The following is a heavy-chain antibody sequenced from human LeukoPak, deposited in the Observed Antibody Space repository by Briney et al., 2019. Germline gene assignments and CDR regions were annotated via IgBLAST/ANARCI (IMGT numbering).Heavy chain of an antibody. CDR3: ARDRRVAAQTGVFNWFDP. J-gene: IGHJ5*02. V-gene: IGHV4-59*11. CDR1: GGSISSHY. Sequence: SETLSLTCTVSGGSISSHYWSWIRQPPGKGLEWIGYIYYSGSTNYNPSLKSRVTISVDTSKNQFSLKLSSVTAAVTAVYYCARDRRVAAQTGVFNWFDPWGQGTLVTVSS. D-gene: IGHD6-13*01. CDR2: IYYSGST.